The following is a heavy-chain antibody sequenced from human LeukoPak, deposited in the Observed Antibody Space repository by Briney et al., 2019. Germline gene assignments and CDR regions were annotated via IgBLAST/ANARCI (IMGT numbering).Heavy chain of an antibody. CDR3: ARVRIAATGLGAFDP. CDR1: GITVSSNY. J-gene: IGHJ5*02. D-gene: IGHD6-13*01. Sequence: GGSLRLSCAASGITVSSNYIIWFRQAPGKGLERVSVIYSGGISYYADSVKGRFTISRDNSKNTVSLQMDSLRADDTALYYCARVRIAATGLGAFDPWGQGTLVTVSS. CDR2: IYSGGIS. V-gene: IGHV3-66*01.